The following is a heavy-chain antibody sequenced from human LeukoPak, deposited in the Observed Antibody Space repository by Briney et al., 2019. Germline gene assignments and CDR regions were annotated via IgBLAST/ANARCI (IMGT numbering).Heavy chain of an antibody. CDR1: GGTFSSYA. CDR2: IIPIFGTA. J-gene: IGHJ3*02. D-gene: IGHD3-16*01. V-gene: IGHV1-69*05. CDR3: ARGVGEWEGPFDI. Sequence: SVKVSCKASGGTFSSYAISWVRQAPGQGLEWMVGIIPIFGTANYAQKFQGRVTITTDESTSTAYMELSSLRSEDTAVYYCARGVGEWEGPFDIWGQGTMVTVSS.